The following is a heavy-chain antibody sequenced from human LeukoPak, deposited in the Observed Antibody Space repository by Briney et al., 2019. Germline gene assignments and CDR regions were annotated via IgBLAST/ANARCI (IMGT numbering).Heavy chain of an antibody. CDR2: IYTSGST. Sequence: SETLSLTCTVSGGSISSYYWSWIRQPAGKGLEWIGRIYTSGSTNYNPSLKGRVTMSVDTSKNQFSLKLNSVTAADTAVYYCAREVMWLPRFDYWGQGTLVTVSS. CDR3: AREVMWLPRFDY. J-gene: IGHJ4*02. CDR1: GGSISSYY. V-gene: IGHV4-4*07. D-gene: IGHD3-16*01.